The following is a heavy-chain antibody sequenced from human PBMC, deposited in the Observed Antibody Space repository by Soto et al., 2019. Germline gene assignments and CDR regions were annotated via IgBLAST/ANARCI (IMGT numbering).Heavy chain of an antibody. V-gene: IGHV3-23*01. CDR2: ISGGGTT. J-gene: IGHJ4*02. CDR1: GFTFSDYY. Sequence: PGGSLRLSCAASGFTFSDYYMSWIRQAPGKGLEWVSAISGGGTTYYADSVKGRFTISRDNSKNTLSLQMNSLRAEDTALYYCATGYRSAYGPFDSWGQGTLVTVSS. CDR3: ATGYRSAYGPFDS. D-gene: IGHD5-12*01.